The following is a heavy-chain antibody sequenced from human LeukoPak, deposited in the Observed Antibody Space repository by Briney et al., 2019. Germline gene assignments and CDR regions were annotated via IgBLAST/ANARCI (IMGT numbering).Heavy chain of an antibody. CDR1: GGSISTYY. V-gene: IGHV4-59*01. CDR3: ARDIEAGGYNWFDP. D-gene: IGHD6-13*01. Sequence: SETLSLTCTVSGGSISTYYWSWIRQPPGKGLEWIGLIYYSGSTNYNPSLKSRVTISVDTSKNQFSLKLNSVTAADTAVYYCARDIEAGGYNWFDPWGQGTLVSVSS. J-gene: IGHJ5*02. CDR2: IYYSGST.